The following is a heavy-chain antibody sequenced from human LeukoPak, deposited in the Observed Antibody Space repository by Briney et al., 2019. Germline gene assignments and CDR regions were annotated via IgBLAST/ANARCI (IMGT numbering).Heavy chain of an antibody. CDR1: GDSLSSGDYS. D-gene: IGHD6-19*01. CDR3: ARAVTGVAHYFDY. V-gene: IGHV4-30-2*01. Sequence: PSETLSLTCAVSGDSLSSGDYSWSWIRQPPGKGLEWIGYIYHSGSTYYNPSLKSRVTISVDGSTNQFSLRLSSVTAADTAVYYCARAVTGVAHYFDYWGQGTLVTVSS. CDR2: IYHSGST. J-gene: IGHJ4*02.